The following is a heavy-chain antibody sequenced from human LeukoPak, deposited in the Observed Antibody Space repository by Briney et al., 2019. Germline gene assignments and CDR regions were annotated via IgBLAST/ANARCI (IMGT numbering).Heavy chain of an antibody. Sequence: SETLSLTCTVSGGSISSGAFYWNCIRQPAGRGLEWIRRVHIEVRTDYNPSLKSRLTISVDTSKNQFSLRLNSVTAADTAVYYCARGEGGIRRDLDHWGQGTLVTVPS. CDR3: ARGEGGIRRDLDH. J-gene: IGHJ4*02. V-gene: IGHV4-61*02. CDR2: VHIEVRT. CDR1: GGSISSGAFY. D-gene: IGHD2-15*01.